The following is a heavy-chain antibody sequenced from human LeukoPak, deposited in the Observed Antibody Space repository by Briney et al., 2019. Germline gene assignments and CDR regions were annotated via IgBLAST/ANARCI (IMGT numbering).Heavy chain of an antibody. CDR3: ARDRKGYYDSRGIDY. CDR1: GFTFSDYY. CDR2: ISSSGSTI. J-gene: IGHJ4*02. V-gene: IGHV3-11*04. D-gene: IGHD3-22*01. Sequence: PGGSLRLSCAASGFTFSDYYMSWIRQAPGKGLEWVSYISSSGSTIYYADSVKGRFTISGDNAKNSLYLQMNSLRAEDTAVYYCARDRKGYYDSRGIDYWGQGTLVTVSS.